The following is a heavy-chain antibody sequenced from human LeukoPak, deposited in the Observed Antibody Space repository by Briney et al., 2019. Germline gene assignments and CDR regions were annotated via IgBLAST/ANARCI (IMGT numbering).Heavy chain of an antibody. CDR2: INHRGDT. V-gene: IGHV4-34*01. CDR3: ARGHTMSETGYSNF. D-gene: IGHD1-1*01. CDR1: GESFSAYY. J-gene: IGHJ4*03. Sequence: SETLSLTCAVYGESFSAYYWSWIRQSPGKGLEWIAEINHRGDTNYNPSVKSRVTISIDTSKNQFSLKVRSLTAADTAVYYCARGHTMSETGYSNFWGQGTLVTVSS.